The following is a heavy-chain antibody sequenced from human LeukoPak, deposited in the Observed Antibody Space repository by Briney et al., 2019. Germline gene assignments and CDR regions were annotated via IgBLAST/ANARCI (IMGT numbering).Heavy chain of an antibody. J-gene: IGHJ4*02. D-gene: IGHD5-24*01. CDR1: GFTFDDYA. CDR2: ISGDGGST. CDR3: AKWADGYNEIDY. Sequence: GGSLRLSCAASGFTFDDYAMHWVRQAPGKGLEWVSLISGDGGSTYYADSVKGRFAISRDNSKNSLYLQMNSLRTEDTALYYCAKWADGYNEIDYWGQGTLVTVSS. V-gene: IGHV3-43*02.